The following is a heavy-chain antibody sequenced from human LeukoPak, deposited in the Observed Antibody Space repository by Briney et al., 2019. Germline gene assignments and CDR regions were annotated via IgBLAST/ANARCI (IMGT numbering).Heavy chain of an antibody. D-gene: IGHD6-19*01. Sequence: GSSVKVSCKASGGTFSRYAISWVRQAPGQGLEWMGGIIPMFGIANYAQKFQGRVTVTADESTSTAYMELSSLRSEDTAVYYCARDRPYTGGWRGFDYWSQGTLVTVSS. J-gene: IGHJ4*02. V-gene: IGHV1-69*01. CDR2: IIPMFGIA. CDR3: ARDRPYTGGWRGFDY. CDR1: GGTFSRYA.